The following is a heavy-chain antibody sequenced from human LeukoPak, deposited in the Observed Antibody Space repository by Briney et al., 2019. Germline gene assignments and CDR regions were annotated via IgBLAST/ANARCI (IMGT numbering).Heavy chain of an antibody. CDR2: INQDGSEK. CDR1: GFTFTTYW. CDR3: ARLLPPYYGSGSYGVDY. D-gene: IGHD3-10*01. Sequence: QTGGSLRLSCAASGFTFTTYWMSWVRQAPGKGLEWVANINQDGSEKYFVDSVKGRFTISRDNAKNSLYLQMNSLRAEDTAVYYCARLLPPYYGSGSYGVDYWGQGTLVTVPS. J-gene: IGHJ4*02. V-gene: IGHV3-7*01.